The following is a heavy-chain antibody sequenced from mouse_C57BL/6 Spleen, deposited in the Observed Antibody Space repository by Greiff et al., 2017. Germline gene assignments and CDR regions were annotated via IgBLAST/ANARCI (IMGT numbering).Heavy chain of an antibody. V-gene: IGHV1-52*01. CDR1: GYTFTSYW. D-gene: IGHD1-1*01. CDR3: ARIGATVVERYCDV. Sequence: QVQLQQPGAELVRPGSSVKLSCKASGYTFTSYWMHWVKQRPIQGLEWIGNIDPSDSETHYNQKFKDKATLTVDKSSSTAYMQLSSLTSEDSAVYYCARIGATVVERYCDVWGTGTRVTVSS. CDR2: IDPSDSET. J-gene: IGHJ1*03.